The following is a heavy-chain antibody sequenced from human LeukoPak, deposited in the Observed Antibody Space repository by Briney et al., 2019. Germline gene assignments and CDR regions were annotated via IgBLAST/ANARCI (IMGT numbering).Heavy chain of an antibody. Sequence: GESLKISCQGSGYSFTNSWIGWVRQMPGKGLEWMGIIYPGDSDTTYSPSFQGQVTISADKSISTAYLQWSSLKASDTAMYYCASAGDTSDYFYFSAFDIWGQGTMVTASS. CDR3: ASAGDTSDYFYFSAFDI. V-gene: IGHV5-51*01. CDR1: GYSFTNSW. J-gene: IGHJ3*02. D-gene: IGHD3-22*01. CDR2: IYPGDSDT.